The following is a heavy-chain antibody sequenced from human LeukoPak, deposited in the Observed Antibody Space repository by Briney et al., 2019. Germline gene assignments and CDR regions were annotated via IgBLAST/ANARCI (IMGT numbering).Heavy chain of an antibody. V-gene: IGHV4-59*01. CDR3: ARGYYEAFDY. Sequence: SETLSLTRAVSRASISSDHWNWIPQLPRQGLEWIGNVYYNGATKYNPSLQSRVTISLDTSNNQFSLTLTSVTAADTALYFCARGYYEAFDYWGQGRLVTVSS. CDR1: RASISSDH. CDR2: VYYNGAT. D-gene: IGHD3-16*01. J-gene: IGHJ4*02.